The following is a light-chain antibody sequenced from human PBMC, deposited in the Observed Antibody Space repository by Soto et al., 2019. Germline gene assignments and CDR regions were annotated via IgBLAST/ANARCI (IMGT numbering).Light chain of an antibody. CDR2: GVS. CDR1: QSVSGSY. V-gene: IGKV3-20*01. J-gene: IGKJ1*01. Sequence: EIVLTQSPGTLSLSPGERATLSCRASQSVSGSYLAWYQQKPGQAPRLLIYGVSSRATGIPGRFSGSGSGTDFTLTISRLEPEDFAVYYCQQYTNWPKTFGQGTKVEIK. CDR3: QQYTNWPKT.